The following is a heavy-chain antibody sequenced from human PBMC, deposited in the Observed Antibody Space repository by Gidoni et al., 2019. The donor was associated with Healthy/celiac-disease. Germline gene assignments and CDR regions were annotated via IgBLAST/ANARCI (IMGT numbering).Heavy chain of an antibody. CDR2: IYYSGST. V-gene: IGHV4-59*01. CDR1: GGSISSYY. Sequence: QVQLQESGPGLVKPSETLSLTCTVSGGSISSYYWSWIRQPPGKGLEWIGYIYYSGSTNYNPSLKSRVTISVDTSKNQFSLKLSSVTAADTAVYYCARDSCSGGSCYVRAFDIWGQGTMVTVSS. D-gene: IGHD2-15*01. J-gene: IGHJ3*02. CDR3: ARDSCSGGSCYVRAFDI.